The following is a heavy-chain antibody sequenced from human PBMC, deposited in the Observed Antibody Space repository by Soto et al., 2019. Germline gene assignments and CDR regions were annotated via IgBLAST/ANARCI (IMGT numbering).Heavy chain of an antibody. V-gene: IGHV5-51*01. J-gene: IGHJ5*02. CDR3: ARHANTVSLYNWFDP. CDR1: GYSNSRYW. CDR2: IYPADSNT. Sequence: ASLKRSRKSAGYSNSRYWSGWVRHIPGKGLEWMGIIYPADSNTRYSPSFQGQVTISVDKSISSAYLQWSSLKASDTAMYYFARHANTVSLYNWFDPWGQGTLVTVSS. D-gene: IGHD4-17*01.